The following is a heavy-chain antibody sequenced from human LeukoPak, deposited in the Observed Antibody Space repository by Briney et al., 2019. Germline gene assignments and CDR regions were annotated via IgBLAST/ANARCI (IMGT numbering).Heavy chain of an antibody. D-gene: IGHD1-1*01. J-gene: IGHJ6*02. CDR2: ISGGGGST. Sequence: PGGSLRLSCAASGFTFDDYAMHWVRQAPGKGLQWVSLISGGGGSTYYADSVKGRFTISRDNSTNSLYLQMDSPRTEDTALYYCAKGNWNYGMDVWGQGTTVTVSS. CDR1: GFTFDDYA. CDR3: AKGNWNYGMDV. V-gene: IGHV3-43*02.